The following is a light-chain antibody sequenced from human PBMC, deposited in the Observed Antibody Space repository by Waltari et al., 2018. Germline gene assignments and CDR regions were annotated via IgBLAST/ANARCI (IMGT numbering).Light chain of an antibody. CDR2: VNSDGSH. CDR1: SGHSSNI. Sequence: QLVLTQSPSASASLGASVKLTCTLSSGHSSNIIAWLQQQPGKGPRDLMKVNSDGSHRKGDEIPVRFSGSSSGAERYLTISSLQSEDEADYYCETGGHGTWVFGGGTKLTVL. V-gene: IGLV4-69*01. J-gene: IGLJ3*02. CDR3: ETGGHGTWV.